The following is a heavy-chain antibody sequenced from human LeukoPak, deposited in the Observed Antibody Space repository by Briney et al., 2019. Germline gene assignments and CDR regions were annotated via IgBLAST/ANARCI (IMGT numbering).Heavy chain of an antibody. V-gene: IGHV3-30-3*01. CDR1: GFTFSSYA. D-gene: IGHD3-16*01. CDR3: AKEGRGGFDI. Sequence: GGSLRLSCAASGFTFSSYAMHWVRQAPGKGLEWVAVISYDGSNKYYADSVKGRFTISRDNSKNTLYLQMNSLRAEDTAVYYCAKEGRGGFDIWGQGTMVTVSS. CDR2: ISYDGSNK. J-gene: IGHJ3*02.